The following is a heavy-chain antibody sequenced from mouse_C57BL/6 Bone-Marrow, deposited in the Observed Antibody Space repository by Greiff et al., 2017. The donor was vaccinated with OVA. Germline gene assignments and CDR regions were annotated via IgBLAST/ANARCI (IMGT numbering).Heavy chain of an antibody. CDR2: MYPGDGDT. Sequence: VQLQQSGPELVKPGASVKISCKASGYAFSSSWMNWVKQRPGKGLEWIGRMYPGDGDTNYNGKFKGNATLTADKSSSTAYMQLSSLTSEDSAVYFCARGGVPHYWGQGTTLTVSS. V-gene: IGHV1-82*01. J-gene: IGHJ2*01. CDR3: ARGGVPHY. D-gene: IGHD2-14*01. CDR1: GYAFSSSW.